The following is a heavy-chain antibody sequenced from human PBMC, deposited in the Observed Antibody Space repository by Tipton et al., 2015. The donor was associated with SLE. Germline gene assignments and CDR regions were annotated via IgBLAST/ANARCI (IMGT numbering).Heavy chain of an antibody. V-gene: IGHV4-61*09. J-gene: IGHJ4*02. CDR3: ARGAGPYEVDY. D-gene: IGHD3-16*01. Sequence: TLSLTCTVSGGSISSGSYYWSWIRQPAGKGLEWIGYIYTSGSTNYNPSLKSRVTISVDTSKNQFSLKLSSVTAADTAVYYCARGAGPYEVDYWGQGTLVTVSS. CDR1: GGSISSGSYY. CDR2: IYTSGST.